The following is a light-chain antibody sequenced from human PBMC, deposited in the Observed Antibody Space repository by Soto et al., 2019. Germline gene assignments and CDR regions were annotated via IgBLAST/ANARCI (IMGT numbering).Light chain of an antibody. V-gene: IGLV2-14*01. CDR3: SSYASSSTLI. J-gene: IGLJ2*01. CDR1: TSDVGDYKY. CDR2: EVS. Sequence: QSALTQPASVSGSPGQSITISCTGTTSDVGDYKYVSWYQQHPGKAPKIMIYEVSNRPSGVSSRFSGSKSGNTASLTISGLQAEDEADYYCSSYASSSTLIFGGGTKLTVL.